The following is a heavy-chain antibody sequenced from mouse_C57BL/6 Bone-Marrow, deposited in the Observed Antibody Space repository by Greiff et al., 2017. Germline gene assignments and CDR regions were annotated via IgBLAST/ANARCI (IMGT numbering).Heavy chain of an antibody. J-gene: IGHJ1*03. CDR2: ISNGGGST. CDR1: GFTFSDYY. V-gene: IGHV5-12*01. D-gene: IGHD1-1*01. Sequence: EVHLVESGGGLVQPGGSLKLSCAASGFTFSDYYMYWVRQTPEKRLEWVAYISNGGGSTYYPDTVKGRFTISRDNAKNTLYLQMSRLKSEDTAMYYCARHELLRKYFDVWGTGTTVTVSS. CDR3: ARHELLRKYFDV.